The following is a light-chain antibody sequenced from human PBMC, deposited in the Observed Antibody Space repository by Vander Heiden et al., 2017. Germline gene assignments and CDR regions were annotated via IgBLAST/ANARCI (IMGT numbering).Light chain of an antibody. CDR2: AAS. J-gene: IGKJ1*01. CDR1: QTISNY. V-gene: IGKV1-39*01. Sequence: DIQMTQSPSSLSASVGDRVTITCRASQTISNYLNWYQQKPGKAPELLISAASSVQSGVPSRFSGSGSGTDFTLTISRRQPEDFANYYCQQRDMTPRTFGQGTKVEIK. CDR3: QQRDMTPRT.